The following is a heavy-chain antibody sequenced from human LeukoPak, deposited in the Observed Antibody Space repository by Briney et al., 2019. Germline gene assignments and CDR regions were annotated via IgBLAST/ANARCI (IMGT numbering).Heavy chain of an antibody. V-gene: IGHV4-34*01. CDR1: GGSFSGYY. CDR2: INHSGSP. CDR3: ARGPPYYYDGSGYYYFDY. Sequence: SETLSLTCAVYGGSFSGYYWTWIRQPPGKGLEWIGEINHSGSPNYNPSLKSRVTMSVDTSKNQFSLKLSSVTAADTAVYYCARGPPYYYDGSGYYYFDYWGHGALVTVSS. D-gene: IGHD3-22*01. J-gene: IGHJ4*01.